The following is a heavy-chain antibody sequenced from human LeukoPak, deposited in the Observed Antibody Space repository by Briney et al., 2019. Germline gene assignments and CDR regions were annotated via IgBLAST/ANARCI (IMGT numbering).Heavy chain of an antibody. CDR3: AGSAVGTSCCPAVDY. CDR2: ISTSGDRT. D-gene: IGHD1-26*01. J-gene: IGHJ4*02. V-gene: IGHV3-23*01. Sequence: GGSLRLSCAASGFTFSTYAMTWVRQAPGKGLEWVSGISTSGDRTFYADSVKGRFTISRDNSKNTLYLQMNSLRAEDTAEYYCAGSAVGTSCCPAVDYWGQGTLVTVSS. CDR1: GFTFSTYA.